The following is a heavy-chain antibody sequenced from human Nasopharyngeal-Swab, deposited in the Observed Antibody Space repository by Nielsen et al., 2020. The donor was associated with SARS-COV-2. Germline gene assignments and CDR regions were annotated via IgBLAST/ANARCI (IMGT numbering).Heavy chain of an antibody. Sequence: GGSLRLSCAASGFTFSSYTMTWVRQAPGKGLEWVATISNIGNTHYADSVTGRFIISRDNSKDTLYLQMNSLRVEDTAVYYCVGWVQYHFDSWGQGTLVTVSS. CDR2: ISNIGNT. CDR3: VGWVQYHFDS. CDR1: GFTFSSYT. J-gene: IGHJ4*02. V-gene: IGHV3-23*01. D-gene: IGHD2-2*02.